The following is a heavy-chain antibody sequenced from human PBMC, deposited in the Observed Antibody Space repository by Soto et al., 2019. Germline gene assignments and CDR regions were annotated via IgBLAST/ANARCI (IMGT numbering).Heavy chain of an antibody. CDR3: VITMVRGVRGPFDY. CDR2: ISAYNGNT. V-gene: IGHV1-18*01. CDR1: GYTFTSYG. J-gene: IGHJ4*02. D-gene: IGHD3-10*01. Sequence: ASVKVSCKASGYTFTSYGISWVRQAPGQGLEWMGWISAYNGNTNYAQKLQGRVTMTTDTSTSTAYMELRSLRSDDTAAYYCVITMVRGVRGPFDYWGQGTLVTVSS.